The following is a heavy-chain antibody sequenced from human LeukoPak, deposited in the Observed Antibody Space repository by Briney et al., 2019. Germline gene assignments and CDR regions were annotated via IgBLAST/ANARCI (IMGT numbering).Heavy chain of an antibody. Sequence: PSETLSLTCTVSGYSISSGYYWGWIRQPPGQGLDWIATIYYDGSTYYNPSLKSRVTISIDTSKNQLSLNLISVTAADTAVYYCARAGGYDAEDYYYYYYMDVWGKGITVTVSS. CDR2: IYYDGST. J-gene: IGHJ6*03. CDR3: ARAGGYDAEDYYYYYYMDV. D-gene: IGHD5-12*01. V-gene: IGHV4-38-2*02. CDR1: GYSISSGYY.